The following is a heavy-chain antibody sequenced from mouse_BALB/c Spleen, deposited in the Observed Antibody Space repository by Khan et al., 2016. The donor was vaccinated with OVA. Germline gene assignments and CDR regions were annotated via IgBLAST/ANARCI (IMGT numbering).Heavy chain of an antibody. D-gene: IGHD3-3*01. CDR1: GYTFTNYG. V-gene: IGHV9-3-1*01. J-gene: IGHJ4*01. CDR2: INTYTGEP. CDR3: ARVGDNGTVDC. Sequence: QIQLVQSGPELKKPGETVQISCKASGYTFTNYGMNWVKQAPGKGLKWMGWINTYTGEPTFTEDFKGRFAFSLETSASTAYLQINSLKNEDTAIYSGARVGDNGTVDCWGKGTSVTVSS.